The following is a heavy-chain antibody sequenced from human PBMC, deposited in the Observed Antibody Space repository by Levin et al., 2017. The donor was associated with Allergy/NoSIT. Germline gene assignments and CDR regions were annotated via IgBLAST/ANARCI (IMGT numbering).Heavy chain of an antibody. V-gene: IGHV3-30*18. J-gene: IGHJ6*02. CDR2: ISYDGTTK. Sequence: GGSLRLSCAASGFTFSNNGMHWVRQAPGKGLEWVAAISYDGTTKYNGDDVRGRFSISRDNSKNTEYLQMNSLRTEDTAVYYCAKDREADSGTSENFGMEVWGQGTSVTVS. CDR3: AKDREADSGTSENFGMEV. CDR1: GFTFSNNG. D-gene: IGHD1-1*01.